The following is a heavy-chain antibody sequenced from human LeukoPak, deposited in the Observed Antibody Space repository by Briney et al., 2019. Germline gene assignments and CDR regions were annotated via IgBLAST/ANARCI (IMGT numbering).Heavy chain of an antibody. D-gene: IGHD3-10*01. Sequence: GGSLRLSCAASGFTVSSNYMSWVRQAPGKGLEWVSVIYSGGSTYYADSVKGRFTISRDNSKNTLYLQMNSLRAEDTAVYYCARGITMVRGVITSYNWFDPWGQGTLVTVSS. CDR3: ARGITMVRGVITSYNWFDP. CDR2: IYSGGST. V-gene: IGHV3-53*01. J-gene: IGHJ5*02. CDR1: GFTVSSNY.